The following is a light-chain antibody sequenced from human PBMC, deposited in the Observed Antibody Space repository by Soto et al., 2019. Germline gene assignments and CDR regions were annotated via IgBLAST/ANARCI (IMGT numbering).Light chain of an antibody. CDR3: QQRSDWPST. CDR1: QSVSSY. Sequence: DIVLTQSPATLSLSPGERATLSCRASQSVSSYLAWYQQKPGQAPRLLIYDASNRATGIPAGFSGSGAGTDFTLTISSLEPEDFAVYYCQQRSDWPSTFGGGTKVQIK. J-gene: IGKJ4*01. V-gene: IGKV3-11*01. CDR2: DAS.